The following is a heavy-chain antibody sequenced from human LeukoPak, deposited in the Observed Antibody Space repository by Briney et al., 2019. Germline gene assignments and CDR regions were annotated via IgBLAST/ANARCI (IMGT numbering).Heavy chain of an antibody. V-gene: IGHV1-69*06. CDR3: ARYGSTSCYACFDY. D-gene: IGHD2-2*01. CDR1: GGTFSSYA. CDR2: IIPIFGTA. J-gene: IGHJ4*02. Sequence: ASVKVSCKASGGTFSSYAISWVRQAPGQGLEWMGGIIPIFGTANYAQMFQGRVTITADKSASTAYMELSSLRSEDTAVYYCARYGSTSCYACFDYWGQGTLVTVSS.